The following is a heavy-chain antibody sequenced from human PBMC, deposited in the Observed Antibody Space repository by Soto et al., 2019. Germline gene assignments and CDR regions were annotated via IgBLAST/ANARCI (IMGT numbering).Heavy chain of an antibody. D-gene: IGHD6-13*01. CDR1: GGSISSSIYY. CDR3: ARHDTVAGTLVAS. J-gene: IGHJ5*02. Sequence: QLQLQESGPGLLKPSETLSLTCTVFGGSISSSIYYWGWLRQPPGQGLEWIGSIHYSGTTSHNPSHESRVTMSVDTSKNQFSLKMRSVTAADTAVYYCARHDTVAGTLVASWGQGTLVTVSS. V-gene: IGHV4-39*01. CDR2: IHYSGTT.